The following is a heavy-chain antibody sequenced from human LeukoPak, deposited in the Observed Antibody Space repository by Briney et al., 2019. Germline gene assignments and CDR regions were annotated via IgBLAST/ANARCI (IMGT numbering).Heavy chain of an antibody. CDR3: ARPVYCSPSGCRDY. D-gene: IGHD2-15*01. CDR1: GFTFSTYA. Sequence: GGSLRLSCAASGFTFSTYAMTWVRQAPGKGLDWVSAISDSGSATDYADSVKGRFTISRDNSKSTLYLQLNSLRAVDTAVYYCARPVYCSPSGCRDYWGQGTLVTVSS. J-gene: IGHJ4*02. V-gene: IGHV3-23*01. CDR2: ISDSGSAT.